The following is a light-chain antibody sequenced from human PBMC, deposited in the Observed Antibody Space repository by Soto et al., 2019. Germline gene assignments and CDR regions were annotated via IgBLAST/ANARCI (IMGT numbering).Light chain of an antibody. V-gene: IGLV1-47*01. CDR2: RND. Sequence: QSVLTQPPSASGTPGQRVTISCSGSSSNIGNNYVYWYQLVPGTAPKLLIYRNDQRPSGVSDRFSGSRSGTSASLAFSGLRSEDEADYYCAAWDDSLSGRGVFGGGTKLTVL. CDR1: SSNIGNNY. J-gene: IGLJ2*01. CDR3: AAWDDSLSGRGV.